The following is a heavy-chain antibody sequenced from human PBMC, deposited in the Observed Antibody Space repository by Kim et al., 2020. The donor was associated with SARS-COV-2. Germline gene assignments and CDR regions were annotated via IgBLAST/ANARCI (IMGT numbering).Heavy chain of an antibody. CDR2: IIPIFGTA. V-gene: IGHV1-69*13. D-gene: IGHD5-18*01. Sequence: SVKVSCKASGGTFSSYAISWVRQAPGQGLEWMGGIIPIFGTANYAQKFQGRVTITADESTSTAYMELSSLRSEDTAVYYCARGGYSYGYYYYYGMDVWGQGTTVTVSS. J-gene: IGHJ6*02. CDR3: ARGGYSYGYYYYYGMDV. CDR1: GGTFSSYA.